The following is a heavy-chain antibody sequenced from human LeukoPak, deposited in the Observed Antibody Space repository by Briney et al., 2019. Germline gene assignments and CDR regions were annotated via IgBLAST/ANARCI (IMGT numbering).Heavy chain of an antibody. CDR1: GFTFSSYS. CDR3: ASEPRIYYYDSRADY. Sequence: GGSLRLSCAASGFTFSSYSMNWVRQAPGKGLEWVSSISSSSGYIYYADSVKGRFTISRDNAKNSLYLQMNSLRAEDTAVYYFASEPRIYYYDSRADYWGQGTLVTVSS. CDR2: ISSSSGYI. V-gene: IGHV3-21*01. D-gene: IGHD3-22*01. J-gene: IGHJ4*02.